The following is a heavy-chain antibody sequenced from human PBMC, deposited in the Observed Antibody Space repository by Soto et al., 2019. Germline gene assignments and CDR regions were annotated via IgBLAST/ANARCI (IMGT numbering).Heavy chain of an antibody. CDR1: GYSFTIYW. CDR2: IYPGDSDT. CDR3: ARVWSGLGYYFDY. J-gene: IGHJ4*02. V-gene: IGHV5-51*01. D-gene: IGHD3-10*01. Sequence: GESLKISCKGSGYSFTIYWIGWVRQMPGKGLEWMGIIYPGDSDTRYSPSFQGQVTISADKSISTAYLQWSSLKASDTATYYCARVWSGLGYYFDYWGQETLVTVSS.